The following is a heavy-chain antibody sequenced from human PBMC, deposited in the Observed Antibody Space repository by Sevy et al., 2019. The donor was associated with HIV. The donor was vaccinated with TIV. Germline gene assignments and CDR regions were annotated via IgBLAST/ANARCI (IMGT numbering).Heavy chain of an antibody. CDR1: GFTFSSYA. CDR2: ISYDGSNK. CDR3: ARGEELEQTGYHFDY. Sequence: GGSLRLSCAASGFTFSSYAMHWVRQAPGKGLEWVAVISYDGSNKYYADSVKGRFTISRDNSKNTLYLQMNSLRAEDTAVYYCARGEELEQTGYHFDYWGQGTLVTVSS. V-gene: IGHV3-30-3*01. J-gene: IGHJ4*02. D-gene: IGHD1-1*01.